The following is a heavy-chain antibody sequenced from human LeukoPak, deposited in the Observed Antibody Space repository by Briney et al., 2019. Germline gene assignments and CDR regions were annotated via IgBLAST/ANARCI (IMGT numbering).Heavy chain of an antibody. J-gene: IGHJ5*02. CDR1: GGSFSGYY. D-gene: IGHD2-15*01. Sequence: PSETLSLTCAVYGGSFSGYYWSWVRHPPGKGLEWIGEINHSGSTNYNPSLKSRVTISVDTSKNQFSLKLSSVTAADTAVYYCASRDCSGGSCPEGYNWFDPWGQGTLVTVSS. CDR3: ASRDCSGGSCPEGYNWFDP. V-gene: IGHV4-34*01. CDR2: INHSGST.